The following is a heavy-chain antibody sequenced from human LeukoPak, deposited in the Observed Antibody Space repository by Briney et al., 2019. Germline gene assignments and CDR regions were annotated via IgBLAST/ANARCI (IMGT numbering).Heavy chain of an antibody. J-gene: IGHJ2*01. CDR3: ARDWYLDL. V-gene: IGHV3-21*01. CDR1: GFSFSGYS. Sequence: PGGSLRLSCAGSGFSFSGYSMNWVRQAPGKGLEWVSTISYSSSYILYADSVKGRATVSRDNSRNTLHLQMNSLRADDTAVYYCARDWYLDLWGRGTLVTVSS. CDR2: ISYSSSYI.